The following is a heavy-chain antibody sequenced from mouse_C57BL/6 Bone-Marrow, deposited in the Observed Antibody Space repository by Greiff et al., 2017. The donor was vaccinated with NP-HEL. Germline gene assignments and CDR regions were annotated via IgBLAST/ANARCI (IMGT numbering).Heavy chain of an antibody. CDR1: GFSFNTYA. CDR3: VTNYYGSSWYFDV. Sequence: EVKLVESGGGLVQPKGSLKLSCAASGFSFNTYAMNWVRQAPGKGLEWVARIRSRSNNYATYYADSVKDRFTISRDDSESMLYLQMNNLKTEDTAMYYCVTNYYGSSWYFDVWGTGTTVTVSS. D-gene: IGHD1-1*01. J-gene: IGHJ1*03. CDR2: IRSRSNNYAT. V-gene: IGHV10-1*01.